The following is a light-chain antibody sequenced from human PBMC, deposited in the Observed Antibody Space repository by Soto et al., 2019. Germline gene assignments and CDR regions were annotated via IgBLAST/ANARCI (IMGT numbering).Light chain of an antibody. V-gene: IGKV3-20*01. CDR2: GTS. J-gene: IGKJ1*01. CDR3: QHYGSSPRT. Sequence: EIVLTQSPGTLSLSPGESATLSCRASQNVGSTSLAWYQQRPGQVPRLLISGTSTRATGIPDRFTGSGSGTDFTLTTIRLKPEVFAVYYCQHYGSSPRTFGQGTRVDSK. CDR1: QNVGSTS.